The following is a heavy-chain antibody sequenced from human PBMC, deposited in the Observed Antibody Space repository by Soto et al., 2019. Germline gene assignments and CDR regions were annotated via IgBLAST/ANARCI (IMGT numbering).Heavy chain of an antibody. CDR1: GFTFSSYS. CDR3: ARDGRSIGFYGMDV. J-gene: IGHJ6*02. V-gene: IGHV3-20*04. D-gene: IGHD6-25*01. Sequence: GGSLRLSCAASGFTFSSYSMSWVRQAPGKGLEWVSGINWNGGSTGYADSVKGRFTISRDNAKNSLYLQMNSLRAEDTALYYCARDGRSIGFYGMDVWGQGTTVTVSS. CDR2: INWNGGST.